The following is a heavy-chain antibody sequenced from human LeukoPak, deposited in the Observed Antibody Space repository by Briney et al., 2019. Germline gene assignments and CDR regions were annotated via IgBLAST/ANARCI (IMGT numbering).Heavy chain of an antibody. D-gene: IGHD3-3*01. CDR1: GFTFDDNA. Sequence: GGSLRLSCVASGFTFDDNAMHWVRQGPGKGLEWVSGISWNGDTTGYAASVKGRFTVSRDNAKNSLYLQMNSLRTEDTALYYCVKVRFDNSAHFDYWGQGTLVTVSS. V-gene: IGHV3-9*01. CDR2: ISWNGDTT. J-gene: IGHJ4*02. CDR3: VKVRFDNSAHFDY.